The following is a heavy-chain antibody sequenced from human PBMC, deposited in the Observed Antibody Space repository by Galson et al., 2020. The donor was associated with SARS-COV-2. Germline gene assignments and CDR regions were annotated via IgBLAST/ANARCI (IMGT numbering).Heavy chain of an antibody. D-gene: IGHD3-9*01. Sequence: ASVTVSCQASGYTFTSYYIHWVRQAPGQGLAWMGIIDPRCGGTQYAQKFQGRLTVTSDTSTNTVHMELSSLRSGETAMYYCPRDRYMRHFDRAFITGIEGFDIWGQGTMLTVSP. CDR3: PRDRYMRHFDRAFITGIEGFDI. J-gene: IGHJ3*02. V-gene: IGHV1-46*01. CDR1: GYTFTSYY. CDR2: IDPRCGGT.